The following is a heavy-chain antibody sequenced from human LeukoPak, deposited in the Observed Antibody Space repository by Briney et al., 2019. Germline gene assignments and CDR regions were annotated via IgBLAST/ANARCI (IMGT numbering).Heavy chain of an antibody. CDR1: GGTFSSYA. CDR2: IIPIFGTA. V-gene: IGHV1-69*13. J-gene: IGHJ4*02. CDR3: ARDSYCSSTSCYVDY. D-gene: IGHD2-2*01. Sequence: GASVKVSCKASGGTFSSYAISWVRQAPGQGLEWMGGIIPIFGTANYAQKFQGRVTITADESTSTAYMELSSLRSEDTAVYYCARDSYCSSTSCYVDYWGQGTLVTVSS.